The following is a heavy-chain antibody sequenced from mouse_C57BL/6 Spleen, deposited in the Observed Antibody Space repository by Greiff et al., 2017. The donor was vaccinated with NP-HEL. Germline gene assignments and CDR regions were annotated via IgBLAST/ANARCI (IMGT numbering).Heavy chain of an antibody. Sequence: EVHLVESGGGLVKPGGSLKLSCAASGFTFSHYGMHWVRQAPEKGLEWVAYISSGSSTIYYADTVKGRFTISRDNAKNTLFLQMTSLRSEDTAMYYCAREEFAYWGQGTLVTVSA. CDR1: GFTFSHYG. V-gene: IGHV5-17*01. J-gene: IGHJ3*01. CDR2: ISSGSSTI. CDR3: AREEFAY.